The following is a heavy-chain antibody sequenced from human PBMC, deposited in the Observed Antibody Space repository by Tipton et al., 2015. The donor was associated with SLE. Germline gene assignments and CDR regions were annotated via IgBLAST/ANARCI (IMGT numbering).Heavy chain of an antibody. J-gene: IGHJ4*01. CDR1: GFTFSSFS. D-gene: IGHD3-10*01. V-gene: IGHV3-48*01. Sequence: GSLRLSCAASGFTFSSFSMNWVRQAPGKGLEWVSFISSGTRLIYYADSVKGRFPISRDNAKNSLYLQMNSLRAEDTAVYYCARSGVMVREPTFDYWGHGTLVTVSS. CDR3: ARSGVMVREPTFDY. CDR2: ISSGTRLI.